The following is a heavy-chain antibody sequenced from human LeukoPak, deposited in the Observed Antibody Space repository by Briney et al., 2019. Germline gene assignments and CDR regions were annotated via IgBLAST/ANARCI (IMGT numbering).Heavy chain of an antibody. J-gene: IGHJ4*02. Sequence: ASVKVSCRASGHTFNSYYINWVRQAPGQGLAWMGRINPSGSSASYAQKFQGRATVTRDTSTSTVYMELSSLRSEDTALYYCATRILPYSSSSVFNSWGQGTLVTVSS. CDR1: GHTFNSYY. CDR3: ATRILPYSSSSVFNS. D-gene: IGHD6-6*01. V-gene: IGHV1-46*02. CDR2: INPSGSSA.